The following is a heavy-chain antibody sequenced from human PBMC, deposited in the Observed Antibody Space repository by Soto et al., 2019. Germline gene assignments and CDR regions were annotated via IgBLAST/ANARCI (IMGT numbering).Heavy chain of an antibody. CDR3: AHAGYGDYVGY. D-gene: IGHD4-17*01. CDR2: IYWDDDK. CDR1: GFSLSTNGMG. J-gene: IGHJ4*02. V-gene: IGHV2-5*02. Sequence: QITLKESGPTLVKPTQTLTLTCTFSGFSLSTNGMGVGWIRQPPGKALEWLALIYWDDDKRYSPSLKTRLTITKDTSKNQVVLTMTNLDPVDTATYYCAHAGYGDYVGYWGQGTLVTVSS.